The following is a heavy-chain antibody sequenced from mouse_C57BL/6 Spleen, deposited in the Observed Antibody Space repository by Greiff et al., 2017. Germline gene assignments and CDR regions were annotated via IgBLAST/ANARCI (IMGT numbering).Heavy chain of an antibody. CDR1: GYTFTSYW. Sequence: QVQLQQPGAELVKPGASVKLSCKASGYTFTSYWMHWVKQRPGQGLEWIGMIHPNSGSTNYNAKFKGKATLTVDKSSSTAYMQLSSLTSEDSAVYYCAREGSRFDYWGQGTTLTVSS. CDR3: AREGSRFDY. V-gene: IGHV1-64*01. CDR2: IHPNSGST. J-gene: IGHJ2*01.